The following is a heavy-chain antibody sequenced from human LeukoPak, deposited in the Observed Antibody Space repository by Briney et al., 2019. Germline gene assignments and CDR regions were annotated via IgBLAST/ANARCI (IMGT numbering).Heavy chain of an antibody. CDR2: ISSDGKTK. Sequence: GGSLRLSCAASGFTFSSFAMHWVRQAPGKGLEWVAVISSDGKTKYHTDSLEGRFTVSRDNSRNTLFLEMNSLRTDDTALYYCARVFLKTAGRPTRGLYFWGQGTVVTV. D-gene: IGHD6-6*01. J-gene: IGHJ4*02. CDR3: ARVFLKTAGRPTRGLYF. CDR1: GFTFSSFA. V-gene: IGHV3-30*14.